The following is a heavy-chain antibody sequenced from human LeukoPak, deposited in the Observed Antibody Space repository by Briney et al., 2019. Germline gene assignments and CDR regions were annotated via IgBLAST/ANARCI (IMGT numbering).Heavy chain of an antibody. CDR3: ARARGYSGYDGGFFDY. CDR1: GGSISSYY. V-gene: IGHV4-59*12. Sequence: PSETLSLTCTVSGGSISSYYWSWIRQPPGKGLEWIGYIYYGGSTYYNPSLKSRVTISVDTSKNQFSLKLSSVTAADTAVYYCARARGYSGYDGGFFDYWGQGTLVTVSS. J-gene: IGHJ4*02. CDR2: IYYGGST. D-gene: IGHD5-12*01.